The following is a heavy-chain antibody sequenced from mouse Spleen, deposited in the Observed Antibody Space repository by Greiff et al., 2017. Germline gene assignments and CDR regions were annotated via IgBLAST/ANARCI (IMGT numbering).Heavy chain of an antibody. J-gene: IGHJ3*01. CDR1: GYTFTDYE. CDR2: IDPETGGT. CDR3: TRQGSYYGSSPFAY. V-gene: IGHV1-15*01. D-gene: IGHD1-1*01. Sequence: QVQLKQSGAELVRPGASVTLSCKASGYTFTDYEMHWVKQTPVHGLEWIGAIDPETGGTAYNQKFKGKAILTADKSSSTAYMELRSLTSEDSAVYYCTRQGSYYGSSPFAYWGQGTLVTVSA.